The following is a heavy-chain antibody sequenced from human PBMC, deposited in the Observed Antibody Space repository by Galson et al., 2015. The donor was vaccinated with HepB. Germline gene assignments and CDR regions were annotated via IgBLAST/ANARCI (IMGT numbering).Heavy chain of an antibody. CDR1: GFSFRSSMVG. J-gene: IGHJ3*02. CDR3: AHRLHSPDAFDI. Sequence: PALVKPTQTLTLTCTFSGFSFRSSMVGVGWIRQPPGKALEWLALIYWDDDKRYSPSLKSRLTVTKDTSKNQVVLTMTNMDPEDTATYYCAHRLHSPDAFDIWGQGTMVTVSS. D-gene: IGHD4-11*01. CDR2: IYWDDDK. V-gene: IGHV2-5*02.